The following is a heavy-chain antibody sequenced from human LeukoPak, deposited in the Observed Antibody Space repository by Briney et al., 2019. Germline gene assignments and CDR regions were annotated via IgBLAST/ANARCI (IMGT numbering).Heavy chain of an antibody. D-gene: IGHD3-22*01. J-gene: IGHJ3*02. CDR2: IYYSGST. V-gene: IGHV4-61*01. Sequence: PSETLSLTCTVSSGSVSSGSYYWSWIRQPPGKGLEWIGYIYYSGSTNYNPSLKSRVTISVDTSKNQFSLKLSSVTAADTAVYYCASAHYYYYDSSGYPIDIWGQGTMVTVSS. CDR3: ASAHYYYYDSSGYPIDI. CDR1: SGSVSSGSYY.